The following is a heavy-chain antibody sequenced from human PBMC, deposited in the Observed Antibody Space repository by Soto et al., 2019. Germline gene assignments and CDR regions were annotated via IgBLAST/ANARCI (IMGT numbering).Heavy chain of an antibody. J-gene: IGHJ5*02. CDR2: IFCGDNT. Sequence: EVQLVESGGGLIQPGGSLRLSCAASGFTISGNYITWVRQAPGKGLEWVSVIFCGDNTFYSDSVKGRFTISRDSSKNTVYLQMNRLRGDDTAVYFCATGLTLPVRPSFDTWGQGTLLTVSS. CDR1: GFTISGNY. V-gene: IGHV3-53*01. CDR3: ATGLTLPVRPSFDT. D-gene: IGHD2-21*02.